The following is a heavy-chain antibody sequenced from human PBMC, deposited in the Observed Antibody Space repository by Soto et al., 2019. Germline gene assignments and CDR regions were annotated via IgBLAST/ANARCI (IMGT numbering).Heavy chain of an antibody. CDR1: GGSVSSGSYY. J-gene: IGHJ4*02. V-gene: IGHV4-61*01. CDR2: IYYSGST. Sequence: PSETLSLTCTVSGGSVSSGSYYWSWIRQPPGKGLEWIGYIYYSGSTNYNPSLKSRVTISVDTSKNQFSLKLSSVTAADTAVYYCASTSAVKRWLQSEAADYYFDYWGQGTLVTVSS. D-gene: IGHD2-2*01. CDR3: ASTSAVKRWLQSEAADYYFDY.